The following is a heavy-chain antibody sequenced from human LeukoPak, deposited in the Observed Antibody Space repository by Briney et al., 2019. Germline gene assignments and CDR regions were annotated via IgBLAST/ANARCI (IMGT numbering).Heavy chain of an antibody. D-gene: IGHD3-22*01. Sequence: SETLSLTCTVSGGSISSGDYYWSWIRQPPGKGLEWIGYIYYSGSTYYNPSLKSRVTISVDTSKNQFSLKLSSVTAADTAVYYCARGYDSSGYYRFYYGMDVWGQGTTVTVSS. CDR1: GGSISSGDYY. CDR2: IYYSGST. CDR3: ARGYDSSGYYRFYYGMDV. J-gene: IGHJ6*02. V-gene: IGHV4-30-4*01.